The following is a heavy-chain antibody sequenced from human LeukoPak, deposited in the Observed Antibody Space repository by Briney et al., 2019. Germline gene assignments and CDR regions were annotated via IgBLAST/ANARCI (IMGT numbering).Heavy chain of an antibody. CDR3: SEGYFEPFDY. CDR1: GVSVSTSH. Sequence: PSETLSLTCTVSGVSVSTSHWNWIRQRPGKGLEWVGCLSYTGKTDYNPSLKSRVSISLGSSNNHFSLKLTSVTAADTAVYYYSEGYFEPFDYWGQGILVTVSS. D-gene: IGHD5-24*01. CDR2: LSYTGKT. J-gene: IGHJ4*02. V-gene: IGHV4-59*02.